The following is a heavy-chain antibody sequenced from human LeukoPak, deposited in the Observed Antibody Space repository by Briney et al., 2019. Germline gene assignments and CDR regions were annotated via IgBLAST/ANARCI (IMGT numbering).Heavy chain of an antibody. CDR1: GFTFSSYS. D-gene: IGHD6-19*01. V-gene: IGHV3-21*01. CDR2: ISSSSSYM. Sequence: GGSLRLSCAASGFTFSSYSMNWVRQAPGKGLEWVSSISSSSSYMYYADSVKGRFTISRDNAKNSLYLQMNCLRAEDTAVYYCARVVAVAGRAFDIWGQGTMVTVSS. CDR3: ARVVAVAGRAFDI. J-gene: IGHJ3*02.